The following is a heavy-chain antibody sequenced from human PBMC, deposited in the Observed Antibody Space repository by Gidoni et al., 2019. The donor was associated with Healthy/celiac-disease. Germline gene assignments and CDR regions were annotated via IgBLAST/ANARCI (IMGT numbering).Heavy chain of an antibody. J-gene: IGHJ2*01. V-gene: IGHV3-66*01. D-gene: IGHD3-10*01. CDR2: IYSGGST. CDR1: GFTVSSNY. Sequence: EVQLVESGGGLVQPGGSLRLSCAASGFTVSSNYMRWVRQAPGKGLGWVSVIYSGGSTYYADSVKGRFTISRDNSKNTLYLQMNSLRAEDTAVYYCARDAPLWFGELFQRNWYFDLWGRGTLVTVSS. CDR3: ARDAPLWFGELFQRNWYFDL.